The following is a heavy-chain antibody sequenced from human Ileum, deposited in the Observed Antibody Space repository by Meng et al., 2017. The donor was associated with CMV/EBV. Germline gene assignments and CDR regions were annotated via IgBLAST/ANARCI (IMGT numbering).Heavy chain of an antibody. Sequence: SGFTFSNAWNSRVCQGPATGLEFVCRIKSNPNGETTDYAAPVKGRVTISRDDSKNTLYLQMNSLKTEDTAVYYCTKDFSNSPNWFDPWGQGTLVTVSS. V-gene: IGHV3-15*01. CDR1: GFTFSNAW. J-gene: IGHJ5*02. CDR2: IKSNPNGETT. D-gene: IGHD4-11*01. CDR3: TKDFSNSPNWFDP.